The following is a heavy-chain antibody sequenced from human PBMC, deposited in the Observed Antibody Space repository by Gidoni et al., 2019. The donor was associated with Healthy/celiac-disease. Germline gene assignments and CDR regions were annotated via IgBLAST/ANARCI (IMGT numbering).Heavy chain of an antibody. V-gene: IGHV3-74*01. Sequence: EVQLVESGGGLVQPGGSLRLSCAASGFTFSSYWMHWVRQAPGTGLVWVSRINSDGSSTSYADAVKGRFTISRDNAKNTLYLQMNSLRAEDTAVYYCARGGGYYYYGMDVWGQGTTVTVSS. J-gene: IGHJ6*02. CDR2: INSDGSST. CDR1: GFTFSSYW. CDR3: ARGGGYYYYGMDV. D-gene: IGHD2-15*01.